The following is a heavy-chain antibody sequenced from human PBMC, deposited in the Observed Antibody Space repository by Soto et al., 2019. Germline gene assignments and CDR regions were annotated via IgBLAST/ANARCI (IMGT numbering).Heavy chain of an antibody. D-gene: IGHD3-9*01. CDR1: GGSISSYY. CDR2: IYTSGST. Sequence: QVQLQESGPGLVKPSETLSLTCTVSGGSISSYYWSWIRQPAGKGLEWIGRIYTSGSTNYNPSLKSRVTLSVTTSKNQFSLKLSSVTAADTAVYYCARDGYYDILTGYFSLWYFDLWGRGTLVTVSS. CDR3: ARDGYYDILTGYFSLWYFDL. J-gene: IGHJ2*01. V-gene: IGHV4-4*07.